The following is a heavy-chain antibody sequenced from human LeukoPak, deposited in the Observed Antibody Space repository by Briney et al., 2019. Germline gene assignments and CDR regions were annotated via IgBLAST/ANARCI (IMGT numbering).Heavy chain of an antibody. CDR2: IKQDGSEN. CDR3: ARTWFGELYPREFDY. CDR1: GFTFSSYW. J-gene: IGHJ4*02. D-gene: IGHD3-10*01. V-gene: IGHV3-7*01. Sequence: GGTLRLSCAASGFTFSSYWMSWVRQAPGKGLEWVANIKQDGSENYYGGSVKGRFTNSRDNVKNSLYLQMNSLRVEDTAVYYCARTWFGELYPREFDYWGQGTLVTVSS.